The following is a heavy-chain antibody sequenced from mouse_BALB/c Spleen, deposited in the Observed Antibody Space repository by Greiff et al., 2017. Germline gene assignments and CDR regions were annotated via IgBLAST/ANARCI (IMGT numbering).Heavy chain of an antibody. CDR1: GFTFSDYY. J-gene: IGHJ4*01. CDR2: ISDGGSYT. Sequence: EVKVEESGGGLVKPGGSLKLSCAASGFTFSDYYMYWVRQTPEKRLEWVATISDGGSYTYYPDSVKGRFTISRDNAKNNLYLQMSSLKSEDTAMYYCARGRRGNYAMDYWGQGTSVTVSS. CDR3: ARGRRGNYAMDY. V-gene: IGHV5-4*02.